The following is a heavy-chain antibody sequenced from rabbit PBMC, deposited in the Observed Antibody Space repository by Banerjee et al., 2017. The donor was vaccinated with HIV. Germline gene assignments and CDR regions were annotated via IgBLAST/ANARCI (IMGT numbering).Heavy chain of an antibody. CDR3: ARGTSSDYSNL. J-gene: IGHJ4*01. Sequence: QEQLEESGGDLVKPEGSLTLTCTASGFSLSNNYVMCWVRQAPGKGLELIACIYTSTGNTWYASWVNGRFSISRSTSLNTVDLKMTSLTAADTATYFCARGTSSDYSNLWGQGTLVTVS. D-gene: IGHD8-1*01. V-gene: IGHV1S43*01. CDR1: GFSLSNNYV. CDR2: IYTSTGNT.